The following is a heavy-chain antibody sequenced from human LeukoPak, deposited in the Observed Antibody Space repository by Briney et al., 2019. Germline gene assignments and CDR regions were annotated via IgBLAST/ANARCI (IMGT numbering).Heavy chain of an antibody. CDR3: AYTDNWNLDLFDY. Sequence: ASVKVSCKASGGTFSSYAISWVRQAPGQGLEWMGGIIPIFGTANYAQKFQGRVTITADESTSTAYMELSSLRSEDTAVYYCAYTDNWNLDLFDYWGQGTLVTVSS. CDR1: GGTFSSYA. V-gene: IGHV1-69*13. D-gene: IGHD1-20*01. CDR2: IIPIFGTA. J-gene: IGHJ4*02.